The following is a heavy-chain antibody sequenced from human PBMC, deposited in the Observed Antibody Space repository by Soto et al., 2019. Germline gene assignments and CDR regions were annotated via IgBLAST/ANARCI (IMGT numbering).Heavy chain of an antibody. J-gene: IGHJ6*02. CDR1: GFTFSSYS. D-gene: IGHD2-2*02. V-gene: IGHV3-21*01. CDR2: ISSSSSYI. Sequence: ESGGGLVKPGGSLRLSCAASGFTFSSYSMNWVRQAPGKGLEGVSSISSSSSYIYYADSVKGRFTISRDNAKNTLYLQMNSLRAEDTAVYYCARDRVVGYCSSTSCYTFFGMDVWGQGTTVTVSS. CDR3: ARDRVVGYCSSTSCYTFFGMDV.